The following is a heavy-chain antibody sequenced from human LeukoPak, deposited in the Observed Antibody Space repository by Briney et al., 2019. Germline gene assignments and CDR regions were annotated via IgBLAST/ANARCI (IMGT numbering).Heavy chain of an antibody. J-gene: IGHJ4*02. Sequence: ASVKVSCKASGGTFSSYAISWVRQAPGQGLEWMGGIIPIFGTANYAQKFQGRVTITADESTSTAYMELRSLRSEDTAVYYCARDYDSSGPQKNYFDYWGQGVLVTVSS. CDR3: ARDYDSSGPQKNYFDY. V-gene: IGHV1-69*13. CDR2: IIPIFGTA. CDR1: GGTFSSYA. D-gene: IGHD3-22*01.